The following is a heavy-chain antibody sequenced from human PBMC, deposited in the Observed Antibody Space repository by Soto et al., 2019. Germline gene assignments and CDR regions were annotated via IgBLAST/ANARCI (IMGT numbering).Heavy chain of an antibody. CDR1: GGSIRRSDYY. Sequence: QLQLQESGPGLVKPSQTLSLTCTVSGGSIRRSDYYWSWVRQLPGRGLEWIGYIYYSGSTFYNPSLMSRLAILVDTSRNQFSLSLTSVTAADTAVYYCARLESVTRSLGYFDYWGQGIRVTVTS. V-gene: IGHV4-31*03. CDR3: ARLESVTRSLGYFDY. J-gene: IGHJ4*02. D-gene: IGHD7-27*01. CDR2: IYYSGST.